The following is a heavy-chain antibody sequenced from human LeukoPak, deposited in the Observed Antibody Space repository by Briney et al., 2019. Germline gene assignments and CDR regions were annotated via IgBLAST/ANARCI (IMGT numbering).Heavy chain of an antibody. J-gene: IGHJ6*03. CDR2: IYYSGST. CDR3: ARGPIMVTAFGYYYYYMDV. V-gene: IGHV4-39*01. D-gene: IGHD3-16*01. CDR1: GGSISSSSYY. Sequence: PSETLSLTCTVSGGSISSSSYYWGWIRQPPGKGLEWIWSIYYSGSTYYNPSLKSRVTISVDTSKNQFSLKLSSVTAADTAVYFCARGPIMVTAFGYYYYYMDVWGKGTTVTVSS.